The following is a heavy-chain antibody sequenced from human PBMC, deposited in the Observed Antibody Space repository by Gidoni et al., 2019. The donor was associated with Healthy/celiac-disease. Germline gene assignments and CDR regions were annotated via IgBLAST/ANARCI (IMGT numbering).Heavy chain of an antibody. CDR2: ISYDGSNK. CDR3: AKDQGVGAAPAFDY. Sequence: QVQLVESGGGVVQPGRSLRLSCAASGFTFSSYGMHRVRQAPGKGLGWVAVISYDGSNKYYADSVKGRFTISRDNSKNTLYLQMNSLRAEDTAVYYCAKDQGVGAAPAFDYWGQGTLVTVSS. D-gene: IGHD1-26*01. J-gene: IGHJ4*02. CDR1: GFTFSSYG. V-gene: IGHV3-30*18.